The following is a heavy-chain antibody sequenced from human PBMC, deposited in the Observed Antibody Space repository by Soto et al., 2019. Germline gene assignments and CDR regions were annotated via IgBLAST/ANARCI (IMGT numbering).Heavy chain of an antibody. J-gene: IGHJ5*02. CDR1: GGSISSINC. CDR2: IYHNVRS. D-gene: IGHD2-2*01. CDR3: ARSKGVLPKHAFDP. V-gene: IGHV4-4*02. Sequence: SETLSLTCGVSGGSISSINCWSWVRQTPGKGMEWIGEIYHNVRSNYNPSLKSRVTLSIDKSKNQFFLNLTTVTAADTAVYYCARSKGVLPKHAFDPWGQGTLVPVSS.